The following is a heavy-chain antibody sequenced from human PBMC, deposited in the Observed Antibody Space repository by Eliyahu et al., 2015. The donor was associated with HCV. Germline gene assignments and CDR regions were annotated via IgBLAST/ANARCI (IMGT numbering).Heavy chain of an antibody. D-gene: IGHD6-19*01. CDR1: GFTXXSNY. V-gene: IGHV3-66*01. CDR2: IYSGGST. CDR3: ARDREWLVPGAFEI. J-gene: IGHJ3*02. Sequence: EVQLVESGGGLVQPGGSLRLSCAAXGFTXXSNYXSWVRQAPGKGLEWVSVIYSGGSTYYADSVKGRFTISRDNSKNTLYLQMNSLRAEDTAVYYCARDREWLVPGAFEIWGQGTMVTVSS.